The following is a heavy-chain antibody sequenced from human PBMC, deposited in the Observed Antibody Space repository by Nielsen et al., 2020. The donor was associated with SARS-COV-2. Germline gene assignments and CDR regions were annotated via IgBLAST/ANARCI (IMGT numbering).Heavy chain of an antibody. D-gene: IGHD4-23*01. CDR3: ARGPTVITYYYYYYYMDV. J-gene: IGHJ6*03. V-gene: IGHV4-39*07. Sequence: SETLSLTCTVSGGSISNSTNYWGWIRQPPGKGLEWIGSIYYSGSTYYNPSLKSRVTISIDTSKNQFSLKLSSMTAADTAVYYCARGPTVITYYYYYYYMDVWGKGTTVTVSS. CDR1: GGSISNSTNY. CDR2: IYYSGST.